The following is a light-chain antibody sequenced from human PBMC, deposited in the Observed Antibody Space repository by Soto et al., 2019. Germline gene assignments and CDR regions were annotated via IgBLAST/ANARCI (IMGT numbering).Light chain of an antibody. CDR3: QQYGSSPLT. CDR2: GAS. J-gene: IGKJ4*01. V-gene: IGKV3-20*01. Sequence: EIVLTQSPGTLSLSPGERATLSCRASQSVSSSFLAWYQQKPGQAPRLLIYGASSRATGIPDRFSGSGSGTDVTLTISRLEPEDVAVYYCQQYGSSPLTCGGGTKAEIK. CDR1: QSVSSSF.